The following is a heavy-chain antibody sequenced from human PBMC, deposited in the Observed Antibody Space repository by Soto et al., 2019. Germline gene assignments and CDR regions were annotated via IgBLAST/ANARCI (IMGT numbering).Heavy chain of an antibody. CDR1: GDSIIGTHW. CDR3: ARYSAASGTYYFDY. CDR2: THHSRGT. J-gene: IGHJ4*01. D-gene: IGHD6-13*01. V-gene: IGHV4-4*02. Sequence: PSETLSLTCAVSGDSIIGTHWWSWVRRPPGKGLEFIGETHHSRGTNYNPSLRSRVTMSLDKSKNQLSLILYSVTAADPGVYYCARYSAASGTYYFDYWGQGTLVT.